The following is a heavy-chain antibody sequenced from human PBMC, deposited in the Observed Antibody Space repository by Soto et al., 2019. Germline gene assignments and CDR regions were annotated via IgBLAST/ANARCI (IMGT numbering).Heavy chain of an antibody. V-gene: IGHV1-69*01. CDR1: GGTFSSYA. D-gene: IGHD3-22*01. Sequence: QVQLVQSGAEVKKPGSSVKVSCKASGGTFSSYAISWVRQAPGQGLEWMGGIIPIFGTANYAQKFQGRVTITADESTSTAYMELSSLRSEYTAVYYCAREGSFYYDSSGYRDFDYWGQGTLVTVSS. J-gene: IGHJ4*02. CDR3: AREGSFYYDSSGYRDFDY. CDR2: IIPIFGTA.